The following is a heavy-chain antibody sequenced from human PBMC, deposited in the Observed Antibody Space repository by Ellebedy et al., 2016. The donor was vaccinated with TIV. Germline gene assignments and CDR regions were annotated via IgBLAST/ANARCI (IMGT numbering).Heavy chain of an antibody. CDR3: ARGPYDGSGYYYAN. CDR2: IDSRGT. CDR1: GGSIRRYY. Sequence: GSLRLSXTVSGGSIRRYYWSWIRQPAGKGLEWIGRIDSRGTRYSPSLESRVTMSVDTSKSQLSLKLSSVTAADTAVYYCARGPYDGSGYYYANWGQGTLVTVSS. V-gene: IGHV4-4*07. J-gene: IGHJ4*02. D-gene: IGHD3-22*01.